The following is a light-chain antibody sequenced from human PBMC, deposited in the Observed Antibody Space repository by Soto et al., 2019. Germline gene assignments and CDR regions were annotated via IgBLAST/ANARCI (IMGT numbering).Light chain of an antibody. J-gene: IGLJ3*02. CDR1: SSDIGGYNY. V-gene: IGLV2-14*03. CDR3: SSYTNTNTRV. CDR2: DVS. Sequence: QSVLTQPASVSGSPGQSIAISCTGTSSDIGGYNYVSWYQQHPGRAPKLMIYDVSNRPSGVSDRFSGSKSGITASLTISGLQAEDEADYYCSSYTNTNTRVFGGGTKLTVL.